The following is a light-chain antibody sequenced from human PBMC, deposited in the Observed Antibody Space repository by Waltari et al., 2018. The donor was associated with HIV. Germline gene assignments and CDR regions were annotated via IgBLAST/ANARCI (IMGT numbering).Light chain of an antibody. V-gene: IGLV1-44*01. CDR1: SPTIASNT. J-gene: IGLJ2*01. CDR3: AAWDDSLNGVV. Sequence: HSVLTQPPSASGTPGQRVTISCSGRSPTIASNTVNWYQQLPGTAPKPLIYSNNQRPSGVPDRFSGSKSGTSASLAISGLQSEDEADYYCAAWDDSLNGVVFGGGTKLTVL. CDR2: SNN.